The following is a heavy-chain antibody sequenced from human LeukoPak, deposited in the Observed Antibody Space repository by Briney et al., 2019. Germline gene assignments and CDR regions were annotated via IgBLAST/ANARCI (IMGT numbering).Heavy chain of an antibody. V-gene: IGHV1-3*01. CDR3: ARDYYDSSGYYPSPGY. Sequence: EASLKVSCTASGYTFTSYAMHWVRQAPGQRLEWMGWINAGNGNTKYSQKFQGRVTITRDTSASTAYMELSSLRSEDTAVYYCARDYYDSSGYYPSPGYWGQGTLVTVSS. J-gene: IGHJ4*02. D-gene: IGHD3-22*01. CDR1: GYTFTSYA. CDR2: INAGNGNT.